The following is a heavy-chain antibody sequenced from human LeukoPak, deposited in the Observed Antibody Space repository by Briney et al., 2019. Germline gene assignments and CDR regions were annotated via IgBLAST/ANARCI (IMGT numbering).Heavy chain of an antibody. CDR2: ISSSSSYI. CDR1: GFTFSSYS. Sequence: PGGSLRLSCAASGFTFSSYSMNWVRQAPGKGLEWVSPISSSSSYIYYADSVKGRFTISRDNAKNPLYLQMNSLRAEDTAVYYCARVSSMGAVYYFDYWGQGTLVTVSS. CDR3: ARVSSMGAVYYFDY. J-gene: IGHJ4*02. D-gene: IGHD1-26*01. V-gene: IGHV3-21*01.